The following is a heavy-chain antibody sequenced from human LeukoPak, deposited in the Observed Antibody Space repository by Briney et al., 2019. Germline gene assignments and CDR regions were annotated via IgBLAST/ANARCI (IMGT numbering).Heavy chain of an antibody. CDR1: GCSISSYY. V-gene: IGHV4-59*01. Sequence: KSSETLSLTCTVSGCSISSYYWSWIRQPPGKGLEWIGYIYYSGSTNYNPSLKSRVTISVDTSKNKFSLKLSSVTAADTAGYYCARVSARDGYNLDYWGQGTLVTVSS. D-gene: IGHD5-24*01. CDR3: ARVSARDGYNLDY. CDR2: IYYSGST. J-gene: IGHJ4*02.